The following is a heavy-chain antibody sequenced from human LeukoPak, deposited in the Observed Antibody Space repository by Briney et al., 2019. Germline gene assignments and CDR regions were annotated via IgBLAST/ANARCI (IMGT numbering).Heavy chain of an antibody. CDR3: ARELDSSGWYYEDY. V-gene: IGHV4-59*01. J-gene: IGHJ4*02. CDR1: GGSISSYY. D-gene: IGHD6-19*01. CDR2: IYYSGST. Sequence: SETLSLTCTVSGGSISSYYWSWIRQPPGKGLEWIGYIYYSGSTNYNPSLKSRVTISVDTSKNQFSLKLSSVTAADTAVYYCARELDSSGWYYEDYWGQGTLVTVSS.